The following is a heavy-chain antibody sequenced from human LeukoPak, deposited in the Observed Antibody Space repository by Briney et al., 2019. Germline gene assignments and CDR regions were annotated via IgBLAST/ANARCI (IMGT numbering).Heavy chain of an antibody. CDR1: GFTFSSYA. D-gene: IGHD6-19*01. CDR2: ISYDGSNK. CDR3: ARVQYSSGWYFDY. J-gene: IGHJ4*02. V-gene: IGHV3-30-3*01. Sequence: PGRSLRLSCAASGFTFSSYAMHWVRQAPGKGLEWVAVISYDGSNKYYADSVKGRFTISRDNSKNTLYLQMNSLRAEDTAVYYCARVQYSSGWYFDYWGQRTLVTVPS.